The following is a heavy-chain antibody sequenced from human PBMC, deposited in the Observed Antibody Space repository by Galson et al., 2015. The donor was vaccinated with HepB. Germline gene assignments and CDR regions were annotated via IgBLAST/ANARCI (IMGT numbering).Heavy chain of an antibody. CDR1: GFTFSSYA. V-gene: IGHV3-30-3*01. CDR2: ISYDGSNK. J-gene: IGHJ4*02. Sequence: SLRLSCAASGFTFSSYAMHWVRQAPGKGLEWVAVISYDGSNKYYADSVKGRFTISRDNSKNTLYLQMNSLRAEDTAVYYRARGSGYSSSVGYWGQGTLVTVSS. CDR3: ARGSGYSSSVGY. D-gene: IGHD6-6*01.